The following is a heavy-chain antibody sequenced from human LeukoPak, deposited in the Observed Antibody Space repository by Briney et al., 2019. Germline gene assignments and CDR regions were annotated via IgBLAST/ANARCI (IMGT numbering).Heavy chain of an antibody. D-gene: IGHD3-22*01. CDR2: IYYSGST. CDR3: ARAINYYDSSGYPYYYYYYYMDV. CDR1: GGSVSSSSYY. Sequence: SETLSLTCTVSGGSVSSSSYYWGWIRQPPGKGLEWIGSIYYSGSTYYNPSLKSRVTMSVDTSKNQFSLKLSSVTAADTALYYCARAINYYDSSGYPYYYYYYYMDVWGKGTTVTVSS. V-gene: IGHV4-39*07. J-gene: IGHJ6*03.